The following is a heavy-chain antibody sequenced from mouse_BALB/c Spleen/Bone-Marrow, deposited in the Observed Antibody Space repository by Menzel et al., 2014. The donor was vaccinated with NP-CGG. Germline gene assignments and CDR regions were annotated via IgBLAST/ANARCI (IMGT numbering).Heavy chain of an antibody. CDR1: GYTFTNYW. CDR3: AARLSHLAMDY. CDR2: INPSNGRT. J-gene: IGHJ4*01. V-gene: IGHV1S81*02. D-gene: IGHD2-2*01. Sequence: QVQLQQSGAELVEPGASLKLSCKASGYTFTNYWIHWVKQRPGQALEWIGEINPSNGRTNYNEKFKTKATLTVDKSSSTAYMQLSSLTSEDSAVNYCAARLSHLAMDYWGQGTSVTASS.